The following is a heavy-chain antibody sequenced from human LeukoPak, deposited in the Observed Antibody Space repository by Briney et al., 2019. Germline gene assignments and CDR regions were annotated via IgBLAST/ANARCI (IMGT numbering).Heavy chain of an antibody. V-gene: IGHV1-2*02. D-gene: IGHD2-21*02. CDR3: ARGNCGGDCYVIGWFDP. J-gene: IGHJ5*02. CDR2: INPNSGGT. CDR1: GYTFTGYY. Sequence: ASVKVSCKASGYTFTGYYMHWVRQAPGQGLEWMGWINPNSGGTNYAQKFQGRVTMTRDTSISTAYMELSRLRSDDTAVYYCARGNCGGDCYVIGWFDPWGQGTLVTVSS.